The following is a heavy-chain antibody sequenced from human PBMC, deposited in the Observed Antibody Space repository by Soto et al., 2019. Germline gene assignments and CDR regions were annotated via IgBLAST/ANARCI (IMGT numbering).Heavy chain of an antibody. CDR1: GYTFTSYF. CDR3: ARLYSGSYYFDS. J-gene: IGHJ4*02. D-gene: IGHD1-26*01. Sequence: QVQLVQSGAEVKKPGASVKVSCKASGYTFTSYFMHWVRQAPGQGLEWMGIINPSGGSTSYAQKFQGRVTLTRDTSTNTVYMELSSLRSEDTAVYCCARLYSGSYYFDSWGQGTLVTVSS. V-gene: IGHV1-46*01. CDR2: INPSGGST.